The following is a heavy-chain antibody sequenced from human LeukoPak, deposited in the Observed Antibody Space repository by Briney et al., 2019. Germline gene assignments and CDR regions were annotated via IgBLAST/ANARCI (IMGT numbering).Heavy chain of an antibody. D-gene: IGHD1-26*01. CDR3: AREGGSFFGSYEPFDY. J-gene: IGHJ4*02. Sequence: SETLSLTCTVSGGSINNRGYYWGWIRQPPGKGLEWIGSIYYSGSTYYNPSLKSRVTISVDTSKSQFSLKLSSVTAADTAVYYCAREGGSFFGSYEPFDYWGQGTLVTVSS. CDR2: IYYSGST. V-gene: IGHV4-39*07. CDR1: GGSINNRGYY.